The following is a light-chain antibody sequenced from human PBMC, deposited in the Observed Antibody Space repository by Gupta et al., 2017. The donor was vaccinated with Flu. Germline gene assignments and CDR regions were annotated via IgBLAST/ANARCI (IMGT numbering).Light chain of an antibody. J-gene: IGLJ2*01. CDR3: QAWDSSTGV. CDR1: KLGVKY. CDR2: QDT. V-gene: IGLV3-1*01. Sequence: SYEVTQTPSVSVSPGQTARITCSGDKLGVKYACWYQQKPGQSPVLVIFQDTKRPSGTPERFSCSNSSTTATLTIGGTQAMDEAYYYCQAWDSSTGVFGGGTKLTVL.